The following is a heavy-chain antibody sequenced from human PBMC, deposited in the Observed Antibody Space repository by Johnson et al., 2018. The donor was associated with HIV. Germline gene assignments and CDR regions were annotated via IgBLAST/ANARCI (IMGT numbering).Heavy chain of an antibody. CDR2: IKSRSDGGAT. CDR1: GFTFRNAW. Sequence: VQLLESGGGLIKPGGSLRLSCAASGFTFRNAWMSWVRQAPGRGLEWVGRIKSRSDGGATDHAAPVKGRFTISRDDSKNTLYRQMNSLKVEDTAVYYCTTDGLWFGDPSFDIWGQGTVVTVSS. V-gene: IGHV3-15*01. J-gene: IGHJ3*02. CDR3: TTDGLWFGDPSFDI. D-gene: IGHD3-10*01.